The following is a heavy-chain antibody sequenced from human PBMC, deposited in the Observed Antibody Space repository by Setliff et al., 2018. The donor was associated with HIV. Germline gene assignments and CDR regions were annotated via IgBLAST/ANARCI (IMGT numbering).Heavy chain of an antibody. D-gene: IGHD1-1*01. CDR1: GAPVSSGRYY. CDR2: IDYSGST. Sequence: SETLSLTCSVSGAPVSSGRYYWGWIRQPPGKGLEWIAAIHYTGSIDYSGSTSYNPSLKSRVTVSVDTPENQFSLTLRSVTAADTAVYYCARPHTGRGGGAWFDPWGQGTLVTVSS. CDR3: ARPHTGRGGGAWFDP. V-gene: IGHV4-39*01. J-gene: IGHJ5*02.